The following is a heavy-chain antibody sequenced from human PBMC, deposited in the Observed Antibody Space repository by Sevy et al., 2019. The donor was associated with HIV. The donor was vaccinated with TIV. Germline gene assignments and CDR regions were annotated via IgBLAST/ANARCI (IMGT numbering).Heavy chain of an antibody. CDR1: GFSLSTSGVG. CDR3: AHSLPLWFGGGSVGPRPSGWFDP. CDR2: IYWDDDK. Sequence: SGPTLVKPTQTLTLTCTFSGFSLSTSGVGVGWIRQPPGKALEWLALIYWDDDKRYSPSLKSRLTITKDTSKNQVVLTMTSMDPVDTATYYCAHSLPLWFGGGSVGPRPSGWFDPWGQGTLVTVSS. D-gene: IGHD3-10*01. J-gene: IGHJ5*02. V-gene: IGHV2-5*02.